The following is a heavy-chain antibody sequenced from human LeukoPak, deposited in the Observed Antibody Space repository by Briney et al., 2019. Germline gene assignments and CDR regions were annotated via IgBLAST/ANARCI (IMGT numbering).Heavy chain of an antibody. J-gene: IGHJ4*02. CDR1: GFTFSSYS. V-gene: IGHV4-34*01. CDR3: ARGQWFRAF. D-gene: IGHD3-10*01. Sequence: PGGSLRLSCAASGFTFSSYSMNWVRQPPGKGLEWIGEIHYSGSVTYNPSLETRVTISVDTSKNQFSLRINSVTAADTAVYYCARGQWFRAFWSRGTPVTVSS. CDR2: IHYSGSV.